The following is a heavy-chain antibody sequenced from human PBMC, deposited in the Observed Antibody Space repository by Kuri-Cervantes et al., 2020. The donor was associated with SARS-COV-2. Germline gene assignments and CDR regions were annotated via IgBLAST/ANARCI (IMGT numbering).Heavy chain of an antibody. D-gene: IGHD1-26*01. CDR3: AKDLWQWELLGKVFDY. CDR1: GFTFSSYA. V-gene: IGHV3-30*02. Sequence: GGSLRLSCAASGFTFSSYAMHWVRQAPGKGLEWVAFIRYDGSNKYYADSVKGRFTISRDNSKNTLYLQMNSLRAEDTAVYYCAKDLWQWELLGKVFDYWGQGTLVTVSS. CDR2: IRYDGSNK. J-gene: IGHJ4*02.